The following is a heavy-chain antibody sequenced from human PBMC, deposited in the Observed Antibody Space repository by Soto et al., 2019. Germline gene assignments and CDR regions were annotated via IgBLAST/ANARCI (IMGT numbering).Heavy chain of an antibody. V-gene: IGHV1-18*01. CDR3: ARTHVPGAPHFDF. D-gene: IGHD2-2*01. Sequence: AASVKVSCKASGYTFSSYRITWVRQAPGQGLEWVGWISAYNGDTAYAQKFQHRVTMTTDTSTTTAYMELRTLRSDDTAVYYCARTHVPGAPHFDFWGQGTLVTVSS. CDR1: GYTFSSYR. J-gene: IGHJ4*02. CDR2: ISAYNGDT.